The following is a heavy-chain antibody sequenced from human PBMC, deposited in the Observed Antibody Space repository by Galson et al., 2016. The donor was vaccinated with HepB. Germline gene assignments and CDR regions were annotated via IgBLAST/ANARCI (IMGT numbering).Heavy chain of an antibody. CDR1: GFTFRSYW. CDR2: IDSDGSST. D-gene: IGHD3-22*01. CDR3: AREGWNYYDSRGQKASYGMDV. V-gene: IGHV3-74*01. Sequence: SLRLSCAASGFTFRSYWMHWVRQAPGKGLVWVSRIDSDGSSTTYADSVKGRFTISRDNAKNTLYLQMNSLRAEDTAVYYCAREGWNYYDSRGQKASYGMDVWGQGTTVTVSS. J-gene: IGHJ6*02.